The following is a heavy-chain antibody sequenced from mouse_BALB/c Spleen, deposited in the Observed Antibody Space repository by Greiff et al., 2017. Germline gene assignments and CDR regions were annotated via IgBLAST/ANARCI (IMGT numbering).Heavy chain of an antibody. J-gene: IGHJ2*01. Sequence: QVQLQQSGAELVRPGSSVKISCKASGYAFSSYWMNWVKQRPGQGLEWIGQIYPGDGDTNYNGKFKGKATLTADKSSSTAYMQLSSLTSEDSAVYFCARSGIYYDYFDYWGQGTTLTVSS. CDR2: IYPGDGDT. D-gene: IGHD2-4*01. CDR1: GYAFSSYW. V-gene: IGHV1-80*01. CDR3: ARSGIYYDYFDY.